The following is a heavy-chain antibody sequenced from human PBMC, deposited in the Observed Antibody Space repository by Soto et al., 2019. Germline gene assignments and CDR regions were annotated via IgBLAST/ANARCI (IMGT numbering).Heavy chain of an antibody. J-gene: IGHJ4*02. CDR1: GASFSGYY. Sequence: QVQLQQWGAGLLKPSETLSLSCAVYGASFSGYYWTWIRQSPGKGLEWIGEINQSGSTNYSPSLMTRVTVSVDTSKKQISLRLSSVTAADTAVYYCARRFSGTGRYFDYWGQGTLVTVSS. V-gene: IGHV4-34*02. CDR2: INQSGST. CDR3: ARRFSGTGRYFDY. D-gene: IGHD1-1*01.